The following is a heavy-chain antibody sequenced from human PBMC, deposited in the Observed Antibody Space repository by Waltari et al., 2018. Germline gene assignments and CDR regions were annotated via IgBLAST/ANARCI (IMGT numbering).Heavy chain of an antibody. CDR2: IIPIFGTA. CDR3: ARDGTMVRGVIPLYYYYGMDV. CDR1: GGTFSSYA. D-gene: IGHD3-10*01. V-gene: IGHV1-69*01. J-gene: IGHJ6*02. Sequence: QVQLVQSGAEVKKPGSSVKVSCKASGGTFSSYAISWVRQAPGQGLEWMGGIIPIFGTANYAQKFQGRVTITADESTSTAYMELSSLRSEDTAVYYCARDGTMVRGVIPLYYYYGMDVWGQGTTVTVSS.